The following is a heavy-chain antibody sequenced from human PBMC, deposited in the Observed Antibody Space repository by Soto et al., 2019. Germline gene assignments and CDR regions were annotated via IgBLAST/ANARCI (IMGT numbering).Heavy chain of an antibody. CDR3: ASDRGWRYYFDY. Sequence: QVQLVESGGGVVQPGRSLRLSCAASGFTFSSSALHWVRQAPGKGLEWVAIISDDGSNKYYADSVKGRFTISRDNSKSTLFLQMNSLRPEDTAVYYCASDRGWRYYFDYWGQGTLVTVSS. CDR1: GFTFSSSA. V-gene: IGHV3-30-3*01. D-gene: IGHD3-10*01. CDR2: ISDDGSNK. J-gene: IGHJ4*02.